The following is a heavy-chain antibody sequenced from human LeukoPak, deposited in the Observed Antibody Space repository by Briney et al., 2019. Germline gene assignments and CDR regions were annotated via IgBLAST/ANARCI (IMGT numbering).Heavy chain of an antibody. Sequence: ASVKVSCKASGYTFTSYYMHWVRQAPGQGLEWMGIINPSGGSTSYAQKFQGRVTMTRDTSTSTVYMELSSLRSEDTAVYYCAREITTIFGVTPFPQYYMDVWGKGTTVTASS. D-gene: IGHD3-3*01. J-gene: IGHJ6*03. CDR2: INPSGGST. CDR3: AREITTIFGVTPFPQYYMDV. CDR1: GYTFTSYY. V-gene: IGHV1-46*01.